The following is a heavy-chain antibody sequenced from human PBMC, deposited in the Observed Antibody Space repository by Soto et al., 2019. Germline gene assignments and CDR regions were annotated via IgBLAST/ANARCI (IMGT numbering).Heavy chain of an antibody. CDR1: GGSVSSGSYY. J-gene: IGHJ4*02. CDR3: AREGNLGRWIQPLDS. D-gene: IGHD2-2*03. V-gene: IGHV4-61*03. Sequence: SETLSLTRIVSGGSVSSGSYYWSWIRQPPGKALEWIGYIYYSGSTNYNPSLKSRVTMSVDTSKNHFSLKLISVTTADTAVYFCAREGNLGRWIQPLDSWGQGTLVTVSS. CDR2: IYYSGST.